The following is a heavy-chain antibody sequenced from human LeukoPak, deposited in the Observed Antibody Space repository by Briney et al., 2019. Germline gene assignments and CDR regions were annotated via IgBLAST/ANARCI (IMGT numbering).Heavy chain of an antibody. CDR3: AKDPPLYSSGWLGFDY. Sequence: GGSLRLSCAASGFTFRNYVIHWVRQAPGKGLEWVAVTSSDLNVKLYADSVKGRFTISRDNSRSTLYLQMNSLRAEDTAVYYCAKDPPLYSSGWLGFDYWGQGTLVTVSS. CDR1: GFTFRNYV. J-gene: IGHJ4*02. D-gene: IGHD6-19*01. CDR2: TSSDLNVK. V-gene: IGHV3-30*18.